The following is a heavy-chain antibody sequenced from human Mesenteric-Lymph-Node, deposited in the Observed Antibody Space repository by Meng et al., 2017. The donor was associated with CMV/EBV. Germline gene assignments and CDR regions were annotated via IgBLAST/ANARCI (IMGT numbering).Heavy chain of an antibody. CDR2: MNPNSGNT. J-gene: IGHJ5*02. D-gene: IGHD6-6*01. CDR1: GGTFSSYA. Sequence: ASVKVSCKASGGTFSSYAISWVRQAPGQGLEWMGWMNPNSGNTGYAQKFQGRVTMTRNTSISTAYMELSSLRSEDTAVYYCARELGIAARSRRGFDPWGQGTLVTVSS. V-gene: IGHV1-8*02. CDR3: ARELGIAARSRRGFDP.